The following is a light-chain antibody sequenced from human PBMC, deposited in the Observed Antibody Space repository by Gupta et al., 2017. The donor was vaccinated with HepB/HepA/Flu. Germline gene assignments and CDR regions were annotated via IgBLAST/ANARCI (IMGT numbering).Light chain of an antibody. J-gene: IGKJ3*01. Sequence: EIVLTQSPATLSLSPGERATLSCRASQSVSIYLAWYQQKPGQAPRLLIYDASNRATGIPARFSGCGSGTDFTLTISSLEPEDFAVYYCQQRGTFGPGTKVDIK. CDR1: QSVSIY. CDR3: QQRGT. V-gene: IGKV3-11*01. CDR2: DAS.